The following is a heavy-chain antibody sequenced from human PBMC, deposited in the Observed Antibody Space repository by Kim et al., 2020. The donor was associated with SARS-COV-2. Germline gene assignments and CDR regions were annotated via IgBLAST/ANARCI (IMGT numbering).Heavy chain of an antibody. V-gene: IGHV4-39*01. CDR2: IYYSGST. J-gene: IGHJ4*02. CDR3: ARHVYDSSGYHPPYYFDY. Sequence: SETLSLTCTVSGGSISSSSYYWGWIRQPPGKGLEWIGSIYYSGSTYYNPSLKSRVTISVDTSKNQFSLKLSSVTAADTAVYYCARHVYDSSGYHPPYYFDYWGQGTLVTVSS. D-gene: IGHD3-22*01. CDR1: GGSISSSSYY.